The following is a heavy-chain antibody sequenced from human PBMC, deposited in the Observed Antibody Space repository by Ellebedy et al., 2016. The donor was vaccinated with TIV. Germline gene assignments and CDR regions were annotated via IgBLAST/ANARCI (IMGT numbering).Heavy chain of an antibody. CDR2: IVGSGSKK. CDR3: ARRRAVTSIRYFDY. J-gene: IGHJ4*02. D-gene: IGHD2-21*02. Sequence: GESLKISCAASGFTFSPYAMSWVRQAPGKGLEWVSGIVGSGSKKYADSVTGRFTISRDDSKRTVELQMNSLSAEDTAVYYCARRRAVTSIRYFDYWGQGTLVTVS. CDR1: GFTFSPYA. V-gene: IGHV3-23*01.